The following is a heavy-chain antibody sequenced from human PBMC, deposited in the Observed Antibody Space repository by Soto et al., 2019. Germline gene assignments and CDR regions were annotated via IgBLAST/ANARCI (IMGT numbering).Heavy chain of an antibody. J-gene: IGHJ4*02. D-gene: IGHD3-22*01. CDR1: GFTFSLYS. V-gene: IGHV3-21*01. CDR3: VRARSTDSRPDD. Sequence: PGGSLRLSCAASGFTFSLYSMIWVRQAPGKGLEWVASITSSSSYIYYEDSLKGRFTISRDNAKNSLFLQLDSLRAEDTAVYFCVRARSTDSRPDDWGQGTLVTVSS. CDR2: ITSSSSYI.